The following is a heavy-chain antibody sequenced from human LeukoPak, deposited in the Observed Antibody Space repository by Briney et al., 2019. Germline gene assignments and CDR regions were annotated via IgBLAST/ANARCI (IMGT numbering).Heavy chain of an antibody. D-gene: IGHD2-15*01. CDR2: INPNSGGT. J-gene: IGHJ6*02. CDR1: GYTFTGYY. CDR3: ARDLMRCSGGSCNYYYYGMDV. V-gene: IGHV1-2*04. Sequence: ASVKVSCKASGYTFTGYYMHWVRQAPGQGLEWMGWINPNSGGTNYAQKFQGWVTMTRDTSISTAYMELSRLRSDDTAVYYCARDLMRCSGGSCNYYYYGMDVWGQGTTVTVSS.